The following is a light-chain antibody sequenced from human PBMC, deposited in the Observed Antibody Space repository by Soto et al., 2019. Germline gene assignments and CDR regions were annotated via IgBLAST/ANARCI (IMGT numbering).Light chain of an antibody. CDR3: QQGYSFPVT. CDR2: DAS. J-gene: IGKJ4*01. CDR1: QSISNW. V-gene: IGKV1-12*01. Sequence: GDRVTITCRASQSISNWLAWYQQKAGKAPKILIYDASSLGSGAPSRFSGSGSGTDSTLTIGSLQPEDFATYYCQQGYSFPVTFGGGTKVDIK.